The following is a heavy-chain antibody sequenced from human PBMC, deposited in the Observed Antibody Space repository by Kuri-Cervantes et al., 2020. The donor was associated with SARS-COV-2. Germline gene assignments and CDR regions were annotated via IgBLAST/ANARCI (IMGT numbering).Heavy chain of an antibody. Sequence: GGSLRLSCKASGYTFTYRYLHWVRQAPGQALEWMGWITPFNGNTNYAQKFQDRVTITRDRSMSTAYMELSSLRSEDTAMYYCARSEYSSATGAFDIWGQGTMVTVSS. CDR1: GYTFTYRY. CDR3: ARSEYSSATGAFDI. D-gene: IGHD6-6*01. CDR2: ITPFNGNT. J-gene: IGHJ3*02. V-gene: IGHV1-45*02.